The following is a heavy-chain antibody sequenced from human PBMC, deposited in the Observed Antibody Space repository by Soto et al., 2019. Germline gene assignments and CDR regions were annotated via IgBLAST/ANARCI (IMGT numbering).Heavy chain of an antibody. CDR2: ISGSGGST. CDR3: AKDGYVVVPAAIRDYYFDY. V-gene: IGHV3-23*01. CDR1: GFTFSSYA. D-gene: IGHD2-2*01. Sequence: GGSLRLSCAASGFTFSSYAMSLVRQAPGKGLEWVSAISGSGGSTYYADSVKGRFTISRDNSKNTLYLQMNSLRAEDTAVYYCAKDGYVVVPAAIRDYYFDYWGQGTLVTVSS. J-gene: IGHJ4*02.